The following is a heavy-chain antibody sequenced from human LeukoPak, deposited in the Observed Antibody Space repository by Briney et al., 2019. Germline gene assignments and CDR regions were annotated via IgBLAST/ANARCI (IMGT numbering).Heavy chain of an antibody. D-gene: IGHD6-6*01. CDR3: AKDHPYSSSYYYYYYMDV. V-gene: IGHV3-23*01. Sequence: GSLRLSCAASGFTFTHYAMSWARQAPAKGLEWVSSISGSGGSTYYADSVKGRFTISRDNSKNTLYLQMNSLRAEDTAVYYCAKDHPYSSSYYYYYYMDVWGKGTTVTVSS. CDR2: ISGSGGST. CDR1: GFTFTHYA. J-gene: IGHJ6*03.